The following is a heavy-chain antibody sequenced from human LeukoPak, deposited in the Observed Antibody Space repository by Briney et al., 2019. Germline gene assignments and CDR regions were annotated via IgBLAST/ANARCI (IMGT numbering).Heavy chain of an antibody. CDR1: GGSISSSNW. D-gene: IGHD2-21*02. Sequence: SETLSLTCAVSGGSISSSNWWSWVRQPPGKGLEWIGEIYHSGSTNYNPSLKSRVTISVDKSKNQFSLKLSSVTAADTAVYYCARAGDCGGDCYDFDYWGQGILVTVSS. CDR2: IYHSGST. J-gene: IGHJ4*02. CDR3: ARAGDCGGDCYDFDY. V-gene: IGHV4-4*02.